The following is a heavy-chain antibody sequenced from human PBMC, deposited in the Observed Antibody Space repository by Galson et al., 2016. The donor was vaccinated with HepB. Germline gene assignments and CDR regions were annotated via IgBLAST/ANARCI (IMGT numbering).Heavy chain of an antibody. V-gene: IGHV3-23*01. Sequence: SLRLSCAASGFTFSSYSMNWVRQAPGKGLEWVSSITYSGSTYYADSVKGRFTISRDNSKNTMCLQMNSLRAEDTALYYCAKYLQTVTNEAFDSWGQGILVTVSS. CDR3: AKYLQTVTNEAFDS. CDR2: ITYSGST. J-gene: IGHJ4*02. CDR1: GFTFSSYS. D-gene: IGHD4-17*01.